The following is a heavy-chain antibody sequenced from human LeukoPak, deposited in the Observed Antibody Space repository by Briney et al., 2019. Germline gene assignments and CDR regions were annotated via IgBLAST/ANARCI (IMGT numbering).Heavy chain of an antibody. Sequence: GASVKVSCKASGYTFTSYDINWVRQATGQGLEWMGWMNPNSGNTGYAQKFQGRVTMTRNTSISTAYMELSSLRSEDTAVYYCASSPVTWIQLWFGYWGQGTLVTVSS. V-gene: IGHV1-8*01. D-gene: IGHD5-18*01. CDR3: ASSPVTWIQLWFGY. J-gene: IGHJ4*02. CDR1: GYTFTSYD. CDR2: MNPNSGNT.